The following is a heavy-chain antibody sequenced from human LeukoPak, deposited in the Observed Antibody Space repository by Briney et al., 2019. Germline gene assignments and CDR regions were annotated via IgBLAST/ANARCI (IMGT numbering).Heavy chain of an antibody. CDR2: IYWDDDK. CDR1: GFSLSTSGVG. D-gene: IGHD6-13*01. J-gene: IGHJ4*02. Sequence: SGPTLVKPTQTLTLTCTLSGFSLSTSGVGVCWIRQPPGKALEWLALIYWDDDKRYSPSLKSRLTITKDTSKNQVVLTMTNMDPVDTATYYCAHLRDSSSLVDFDYWGQGTLVTVSS. CDR3: AHLRDSSSLVDFDY. V-gene: IGHV2-5*02.